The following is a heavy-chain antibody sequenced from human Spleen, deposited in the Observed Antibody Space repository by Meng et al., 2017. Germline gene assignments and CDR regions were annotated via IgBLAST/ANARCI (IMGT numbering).Heavy chain of an antibody. CDR2: IHHDGST. D-gene: IGHD1-7*01. J-gene: IGHJ4*02. V-gene: IGHV4-34*01. Sequence: QEQIQQWGAGRVKPSETLSLNCAVDGGSFSGYHWTCVRQPPGEGLEWIGEIHHDGSTNYNPSLKSRVAISVDTSKNQFSLNLSSVTAADTAVYYCTRGYGSTWPTSDYWGQGTLVTVSS. CDR3: TRGYGSTWPTSDY. CDR1: GGSFSGYH.